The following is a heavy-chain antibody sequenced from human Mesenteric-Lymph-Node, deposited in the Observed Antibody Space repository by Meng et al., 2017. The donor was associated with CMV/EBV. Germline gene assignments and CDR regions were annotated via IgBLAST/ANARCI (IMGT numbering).Heavy chain of an antibody. J-gene: IGHJ4*02. CDR1: GFTFDDYA. V-gene: IGHV3-9*01. CDR2: ISWNSGTI. D-gene: IGHD2-15*01. CDR3: ATYVRVNYCFDC. Sequence: SLKISCAASGFTFDDYAMHWVRQAPGKGLEWVSGISWNSGTIGYADSVKGRFTISRDNAKKTLYLQMNSLRAEDTAVYYCATYVRVNYCFDCWGQGTLVTVSS.